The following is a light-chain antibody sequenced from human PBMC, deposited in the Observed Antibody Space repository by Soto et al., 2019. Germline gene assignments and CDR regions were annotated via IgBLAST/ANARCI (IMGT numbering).Light chain of an antibody. V-gene: IGLV2-14*03. CDR2: DVT. J-gene: IGLJ1*01. CDR1: GRDVGGFDS. Sequence: QSVLTQSASVSGSLGQSITISCTGSGRDVGGFDSVSWFQQHPGKAPKLLISDVTDRPSGISDRFSGSKSGNTASLTISWLQAEDEADYYCNSYTTSGTPNYVFGTGTKVTVL. CDR3: NSYTTSGTPNYV.